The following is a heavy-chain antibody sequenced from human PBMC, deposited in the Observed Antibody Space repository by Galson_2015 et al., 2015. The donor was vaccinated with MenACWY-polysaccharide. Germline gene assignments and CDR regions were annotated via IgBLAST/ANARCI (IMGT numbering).Heavy chain of an antibody. CDR1: GFPFSRYA. J-gene: IGHJ4*02. CDR3: AKGLGSFDF. CDR2: VSGTDDNT. Sequence: SLRLSCAASGFPFSRYATTWVRQAPGKGLEWVSTVSGTDDNTYYAASVKGRFTISRDNSKNTVYLQMNSLRAEDTAIYYCAKGLGSFDFWGQGTLVTVSS. V-gene: IGHV3-23*01. D-gene: IGHD3-10*01.